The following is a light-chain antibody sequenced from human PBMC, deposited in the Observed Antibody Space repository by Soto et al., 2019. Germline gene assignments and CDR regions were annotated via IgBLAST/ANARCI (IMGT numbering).Light chain of an antibody. CDR3: QQYGSSPRT. CDR1: QSVSSSY. J-gene: IGKJ1*01. Sequence: IVFTQSPVTLSFAPGERGTLSCSSSQSVSSSYLAWYQQKPGQAPRLLIYGASSRATGIPDRFSGSGSGTDFTLTISRLEPEDFAVYYCQQYGSSPRTFGQGTKVDIK. CDR2: GAS. V-gene: IGKV3-20*01.